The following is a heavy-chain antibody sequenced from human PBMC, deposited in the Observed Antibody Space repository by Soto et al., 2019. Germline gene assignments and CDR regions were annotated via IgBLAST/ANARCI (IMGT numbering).Heavy chain of an antibody. V-gene: IGHV4-59*12. CDR1: GGSISSYY. CDR3: ARGAGGSGRFDY. D-gene: IGHD3-10*01. CDR2: IYYSGST. Sequence: SETLSLTCTVSGGSISSYYWSWIRQPPGKGLEWIGYIYYSGSTNYNPSLKSRVTMSVDTSKNQFSLKLSSVTAADTAVYYCARGAGGSGRFDYWGQGTLVTVSS. J-gene: IGHJ4*02.